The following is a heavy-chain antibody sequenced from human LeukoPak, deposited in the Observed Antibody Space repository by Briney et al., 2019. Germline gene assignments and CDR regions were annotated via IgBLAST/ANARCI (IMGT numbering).Heavy chain of an antibody. CDR2: VSHNGPDK. J-gene: IGHJ4*02. V-gene: IGHV3-30-3*01. CDR3: ARDDY. CDR1: GFTFSSYT. Sequence: GGSLRLSCAASGFTFSSYTMHWVRQAPGKGLKWVAVVSHNGPDKYYADSVKGRFTISRDNSKNTLYLQMSSLRADDTAVYYCARDDYWGQGTLVTVSS.